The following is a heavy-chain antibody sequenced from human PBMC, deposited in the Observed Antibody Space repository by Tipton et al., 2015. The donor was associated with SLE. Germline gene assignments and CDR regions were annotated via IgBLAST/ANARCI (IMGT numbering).Heavy chain of an antibody. D-gene: IGHD5-24*01. CDR1: GGSISSYY. J-gene: IGHJ6*02. CDR3: ARQGAEMATPRV. V-gene: IGHV4-4*07. Sequence: LRLSCSVSGGSISSYYWSWIRQPAGKGLEWIGRIYASGSTNYNPSLKSRVTMSVDTSKNQFSLKLSSVTAADTAVYYCARQGAEMATPRVWGRGTTVTVSS. CDR2: IYASGST.